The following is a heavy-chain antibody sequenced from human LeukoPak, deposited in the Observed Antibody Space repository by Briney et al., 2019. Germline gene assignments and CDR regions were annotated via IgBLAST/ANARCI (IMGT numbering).Heavy chain of an antibody. Sequence: GSLRLSCAASGFTFSSYEMNWVRQSPGKGLEWIVSINHSWSTYYNPSLKSRVTISVDTSKNQFSLKLTSVTAADTAVYYCARAPGTTFDYWGHGNMVTVSS. CDR1: GFTFSSYE. J-gene: IGHJ4*01. D-gene: IGHD4-17*01. CDR3: ARAPGTTFDY. CDR2: INHSWST. V-gene: IGHV4-38-2*01.